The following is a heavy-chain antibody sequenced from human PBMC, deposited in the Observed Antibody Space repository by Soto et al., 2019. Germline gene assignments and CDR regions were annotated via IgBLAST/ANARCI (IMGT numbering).Heavy chain of an antibody. CDR1: GFTVSSNY. J-gene: IGHJ6*02. CDR2: IYSGGST. D-gene: IGHD2-2*02. Sequence: GGSLRLSCAASGFTVSSNYMSWVRQAPGKGLEWVSVIYSGGSTYYADSVKGRFTISRDNSKNTLYLQMNSLRAEDTAVYYCARDREYCSSTSCYMDRRYYYYGMDVWGQGTTVTVSS. V-gene: IGHV3-53*01. CDR3: ARDREYCSSTSCYMDRRYYYYGMDV.